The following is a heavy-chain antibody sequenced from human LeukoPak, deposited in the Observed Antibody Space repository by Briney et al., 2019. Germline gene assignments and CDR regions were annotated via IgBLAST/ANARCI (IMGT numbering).Heavy chain of an antibody. D-gene: IGHD1-7*01. CDR2: INPSGGST. CDR3: TRALTGTAPTYDH. J-gene: IGHJ4*02. CDR1: GYTFTSYY. V-gene: IGHV1-46*03. Sequence: ASVKVSCKASGYTFTSYYMHWVRQAPGQGLEWMGIINPSGGSTSYAQKFQGRVTMTRDTSTSTVYMELSSLRSEDTAMYYCTRALTGTAPTYDHWGQGALVTVSS.